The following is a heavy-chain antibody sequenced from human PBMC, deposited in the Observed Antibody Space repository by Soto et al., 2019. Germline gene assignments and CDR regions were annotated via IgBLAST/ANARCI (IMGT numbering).Heavy chain of an antibody. Sequence: QVQLQESGPGLVKPSQTLSLTCSVSGGSISSGDYYWSWIRQPPGKGLEWIAYIYYSGIIYYNPSLKSRVNLSRDTSYNQFFLNLDSVTAADTAVYYCAREVGEVDYSSSSDAFDIWGQGTMVTVSS. V-gene: IGHV4-30-4*01. CDR2: IYYSGII. J-gene: IGHJ3*02. CDR1: GGSISSGDYY. D-gene: IGHD6-6*01. CDR3: AREVGEVDYSSSSDAFDI.